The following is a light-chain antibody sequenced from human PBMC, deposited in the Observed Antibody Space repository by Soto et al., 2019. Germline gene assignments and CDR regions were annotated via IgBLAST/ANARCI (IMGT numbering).Light chain of an antibody. V-gene: IGKV3-11*01. Sequence: EIVLTQSPATLSLSPGESATLSCRASQNIDSYLHWYQQKPGQSPRLVIYDTFNRATGVPVRFRGVGAGTDFNLTISDLEPEDFAFYYCQQRKSWPIPFGTGTRVEI. CDR3: QQRKSWPIP. CDR1: QNIDSY. CDR2: DTF. J-gene: IGKJ4*02.